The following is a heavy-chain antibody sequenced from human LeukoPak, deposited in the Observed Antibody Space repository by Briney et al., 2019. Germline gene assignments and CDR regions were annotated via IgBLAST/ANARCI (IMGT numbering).Heavy chain of an antibody. CDR2: INPSGGST. J-gene: IGHJ4*02. CDR1: GDTFTSYY. V-gene: IGHV1-46*01. CDR3: ARDFDY. Sequence: GSVRVSCEASGDTFTSYYMHWVRHAPGQGVEWRGIINPSGGSTNYAQTFQGRVTITRDTSTSTVYMAPSSLRSEDPAVYYCARDFDYWGQGTLVTVSS.